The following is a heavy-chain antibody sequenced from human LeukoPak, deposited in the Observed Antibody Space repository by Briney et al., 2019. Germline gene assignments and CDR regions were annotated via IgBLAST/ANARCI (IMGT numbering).Heavy chain of an antibody. CDR1: GYTFTSYG. V-gene: IGHV1-18*01. Sequence: ASVKVSCKASGYTFTSYGISWVRQAPGQGLEWMGWISAYNGNTNYAQKLQGRVTMTTDTSTSTAYMEPRSLRSDDTAVYYCARDRSLPHYYGMDVWGQGTTVTVSS. CDR2: ISAYNGNT. CDR3: ARDRSLPHYYGMDV. J-gene: IGHJ6*02.